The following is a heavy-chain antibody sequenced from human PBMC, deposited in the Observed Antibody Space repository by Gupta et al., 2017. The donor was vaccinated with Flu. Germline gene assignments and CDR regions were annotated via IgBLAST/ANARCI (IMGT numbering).Heavy chain of an antibody. CDR3: AKGNAYYDYVWGSYRYPTFDY. D-gene: IGHD3-16*02. CDR2: ISYDGSNK. J-gene: IGHJ4*02. CDR1: GFTFSSYG. V-gene: IGHV3-30*18. Sequence: QVQLVESGGGVVQPGRSLRLSCAASGFTFSSYGMHWVRQAPGKGLEWVAVISYDGSNKYYADSVKGRFTISRDNSKNTLYLQMNSLRAEDTAVYYCAKGNAYYDYVWGSYRYPTFDYWGQGTLVTVSS.